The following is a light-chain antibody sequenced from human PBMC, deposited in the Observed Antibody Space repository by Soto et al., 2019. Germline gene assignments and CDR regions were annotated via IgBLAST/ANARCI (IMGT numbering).Light chain of an antibody. Sequence: DIQMTQSPSSLSASVGDRVTITCRASQSISNASNWYQQKPGKAPKVLIYAASSLQSGVPSRVSGSASGTNFTLTISSLEPEDFATYSCQQSYSTPLTFGGGTKVEIK. CDR1: QSISNA. J-gene: IGKJ4*01. CDR2: AAS. CDR3: QQSYSTPLT. V-gene: IGKV1-39*01.